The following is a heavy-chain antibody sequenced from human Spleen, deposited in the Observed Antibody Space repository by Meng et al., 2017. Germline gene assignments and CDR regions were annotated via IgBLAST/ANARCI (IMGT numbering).Heavy chain of an antibody. V-gene: IGHV1-2*06. D-gene: IGHD6-13*01. CDR3: ARDEDISAAGKLFGDY. J-gene: IGHJ4*02. CDR2: INPKSGDT. Sequence: VKLGQSGAEVKSPGASMKASCKASGYPFPDSWLHWVRRAPGQGLEWMGRINPKSGDTHYAQRFQGRVTMTGDTSISTAYMELSGLRSDDTAMYYCARDEDISAAGKLFGDYWGQGTLVTVSS. CDR1: GYPFPDSW.